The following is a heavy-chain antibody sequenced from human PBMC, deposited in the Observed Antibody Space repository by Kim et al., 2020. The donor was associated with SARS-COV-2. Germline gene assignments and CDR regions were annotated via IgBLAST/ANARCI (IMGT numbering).Heavy chain of an antibody. D-gene: IGHD3-22*01. V-gene: IGHV3-21*01. CDR2: ISSSSSYI. J-gene: IGHJ5*02. Sequence: GGSLRLSCAASGFTFSSYSMNWVRQAPGKGLEWVSSISSSSSYIYYADSVKGRFTISRDNAKNSLYLQMNSLRAEDTAVYYCARARDRYYYDSRGDNWFDPWGQGTLVTVSS. CDR3: ARARDRYYYDSRGDNWFDP. CDR1: GFTFSSYS.